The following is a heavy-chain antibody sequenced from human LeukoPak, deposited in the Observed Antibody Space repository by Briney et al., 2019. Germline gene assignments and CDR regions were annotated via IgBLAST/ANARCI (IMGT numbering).Heavy chain of an antibody. Sequence: GGSLRLSCEVSGFGLSSYAMSWVRQGPGKGLEWVSGITASGDTYYADSLKGRFTISRDNAKNSLYLQMNSLRDEDTAVYYCAREYYYGSGDDYWGQGTLVTVSS. D-gene: IGHD3-10*01. CDR2: ITASGDT. J-gene: IGHJ4*02. CDR3: AREYYYGSGDDY. CDR1: GFGLSSYA. V-gene: IGHV3-23*01.